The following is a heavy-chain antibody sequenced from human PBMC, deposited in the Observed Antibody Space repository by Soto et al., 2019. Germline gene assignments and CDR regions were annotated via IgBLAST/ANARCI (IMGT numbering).Heavy chain of an antibody. CDR2: IATYNSNR. D-gene: IGHD3-10*01. CDR3: ARVVRGVANWFDP. J-gene: IGHJ5*02. Sequence: HLVQSGPEVKKPGASITVSCKTSGDTFTNFGLSWVRQAPGQGLEWMGWIATYNSNRNYAQKFQGRLTLTTDTSTSTAYMELKNLGYDDTAVYYCARVVRGVANWFDPWGQGTLVTVSS. CDR1: GDTFTNFG. V-gene: IGHV1-18*01.